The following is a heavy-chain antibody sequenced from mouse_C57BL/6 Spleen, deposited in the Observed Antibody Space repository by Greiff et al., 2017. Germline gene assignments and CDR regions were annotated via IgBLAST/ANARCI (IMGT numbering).Heavy chain of an antibody. CDR3: ARWVSLSYDGYYPRYFDV. CDR2: ISYSGST. D-gene: IGHD2-3*01. V-gene: IGHV3-8*01. Sequence: EVKVVESGPGLAKPSQTLSLTCSVTGYSITSDYWNWIRKFPGNKLEYMGYISYSGSTYYNPSLKSRISITRDTSKNQYYLQLNSVTTEDTATYYCARWVSLSYDGYYPRYFDVWGTGTTVTVSS. J-gene: IGHJ1*03. CDR1: GYSITSDY.